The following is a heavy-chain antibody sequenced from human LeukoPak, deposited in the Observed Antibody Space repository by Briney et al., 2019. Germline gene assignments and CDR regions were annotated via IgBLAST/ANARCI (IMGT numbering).Heavy chain of an antibody. J-gene: IGHJ6*02. Sequence: GGSLRVSCAASGFTFSSYAMSWVRQAPGKGLEWVSAISGSGGSTYYADSVKGRFTVSRDNSKNTLYLQMRSLRVEDTAVYYCAKDHTSYYYYYYGMDVWGQGTTVTVSS. V-gene: IGHV3-23*01. CDR3: AKDHTSYYYYYYGMDV. CDR1: GFTFSSYA. CDR2: ISGSGGST.